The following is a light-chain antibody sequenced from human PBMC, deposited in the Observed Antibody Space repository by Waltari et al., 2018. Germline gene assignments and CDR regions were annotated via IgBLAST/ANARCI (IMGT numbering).Light chain of an antibody. V-gene: IGKV3-20*01. Sequence: EIVLTPSPGTLSLSPGERATLSCRASQSVSSSYLARYQQKPGQAPRLLIYGASSRATGIPDRFSGSGSGTDFTLTISRLEPEDFAVYYCQQYGSSPSWTFGQGTKVEIK. CDR2: GAS. CDR3: QQYGSSPSWT. J-gene: IGKJ1*01. CDR1: QSVSSSY.